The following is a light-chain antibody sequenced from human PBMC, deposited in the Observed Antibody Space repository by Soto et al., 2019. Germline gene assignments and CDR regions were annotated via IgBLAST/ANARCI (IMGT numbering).Light chain of an antibody. Sequence: DIQMTQSPSTLSASVGYRVSINSRASESISRWLAWYQQQPGTAPKVLINHASSLQSGVPSRFSGSGSGTDFTLTISSLQPEDFATYYCQQSYSTETFGQGTKVDIK. CDR2: HAS. CDR1: ESISRW. V-gene: IGKV1-5*01. J-gene: IGKJ1*01. CDR3: QQSYSTET.